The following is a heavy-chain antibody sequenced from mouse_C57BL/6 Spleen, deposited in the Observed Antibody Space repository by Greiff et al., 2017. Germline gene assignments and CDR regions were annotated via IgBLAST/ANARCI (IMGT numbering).Heavy chain of an antibody. D-gene: IGHD2-1*01. CDR2: IYPRDGST. CDR3: AKEESNPGGNYAWFAY. Sequence: QVQLQQSDAELVKPGASVKISCKVSGYTFTDHTIHWMKQRPEQGLEWIGYIYPRDGSTKYNEKFKGKATLTADKSSSTAYMQLNSLTSEDSAVYFCAKEESNPGGNYAWFAYWGQGTLVTVSA. V-gene: IGHV1-78*01. CDR1: GYTFTDHT. J-gene: IGHJ3*01.